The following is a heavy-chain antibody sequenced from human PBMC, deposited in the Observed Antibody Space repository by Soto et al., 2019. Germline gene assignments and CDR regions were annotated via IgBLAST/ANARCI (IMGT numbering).Heavy chain of an antibody. CDR1: GYTFTSYY. Sequence: VASVKVSCKASGYTFTSYYMHWVRQAPGQGLEWMGIINPSGGSTSYAQKFQGRVTMTRDTSTSTVYMELSSLRSEDTAVYYCARTRPDEGVVVAAIANFDYWGQGTLVTVSS. D-gene: IGHD2-15*01. CDR2: INPSGGST. J-gene: IGHJ4*02. V-gene: IGHV1-46*01. CDR3: ARTRPDEGVVVAAIANFDY.